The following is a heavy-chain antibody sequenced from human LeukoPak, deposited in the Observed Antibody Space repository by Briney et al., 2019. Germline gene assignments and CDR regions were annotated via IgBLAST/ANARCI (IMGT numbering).Heavy chain of an antibody. J-gene: IGHJ4*02. V-gene: IGHV3-13*01. CDR3: ARGPRAYKYYSSWYFDY. CDR1: VFTYSSYD. CDR2: IGTDGDT. D-gene: IGHD6-13*01. Sequence: GGSLRLSCAVSVFTYSSYDMHWVRQATGRGLEWVSGIGTDGDTYYAGSVKGRFNISRENAKNSLYLQMNSLRGGDTAVYYCARGPRAYKYYSSWYFDYWGQGTLVTVSS.